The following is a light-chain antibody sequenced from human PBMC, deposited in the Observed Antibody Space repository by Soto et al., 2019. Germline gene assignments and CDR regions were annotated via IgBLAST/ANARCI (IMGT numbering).Light chain of an antibody. J-gene: IGKJ2*01. CDR1: QTISNY. CDR2: AAS. CDR3: QQSYTTPYT. V-gene: IGKV1-39*01. Sequence: DIQMTQSPSSLSASVGDRVTITCRAGQTISNYLNWYQQKPGKAPKLLIYAASSLQSGVPSRFSGSGFGTDFTLTISSLQPEDSASYYCQQSYTTPYTFGQGTKLEIK.